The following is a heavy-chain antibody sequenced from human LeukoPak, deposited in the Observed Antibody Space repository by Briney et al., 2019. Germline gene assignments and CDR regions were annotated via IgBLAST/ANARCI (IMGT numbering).Heavy chain of an antibody. CDR1: GYAFTSYG. D-gene: IGHD5-18*01. Sequence: ASVKVSCKASGYAFTSYGISWVRQAPGQGLEWMGWISAYNGNTNYAQKLQGRLTMTTDTSTSTAYMELRSLRSDDTAVYYCARDGAAMVPYYYYMDVWGKGTTVTISS. CDR3: ARDGAAMVPYYYYMDV. CDR2: ISAYNGNT. V-gene: IGHV1-18*01. J-gene: IGHJ6*03.